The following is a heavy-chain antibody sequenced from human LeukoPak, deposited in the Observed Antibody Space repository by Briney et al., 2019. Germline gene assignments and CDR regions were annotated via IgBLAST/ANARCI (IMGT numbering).Heavy chain of an antibody. V-gene: IGHV3-66*01. CDR3: ARDPVAAAGGWFDP. Sequence: TGGSLRLSCAASGFTVSSNYMSWVRQAPGKGLERVSVIYSGGSTYYADSVKGRFTISRDNSKNTLYFQMNSLRAEDTAVYYCARDPVAAAGGWFDPWGQGTLVTVSS. CDR2: IYSGGST. D-gene: IGHD6-13*01. CDR1: GFTVSSNY. J-gene: IGHJ5*02.